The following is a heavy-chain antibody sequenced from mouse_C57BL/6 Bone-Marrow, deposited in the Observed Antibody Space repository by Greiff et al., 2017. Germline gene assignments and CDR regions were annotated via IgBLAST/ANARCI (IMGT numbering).Heavy chain of an antibody. V-gene: IGHV2-5*01. CDR1: GFSLTSYG. CDR3: ATAYYSNDGFAY. Sequence: VQLQQSGPGLVQPSQSLSITCTVSGFSLTSYGVHWVRQSPGKGLEWLGVIWRGGSTDYNAAFMSRLGITKDNSKSQVFFKMNSLQADDTAIYYWATAYYSNDGFAYWGQGTLVTVSA. CDR2: IWRGGST. D-gene: IGHD2-5*01. J-gene: IGHJ3*01.